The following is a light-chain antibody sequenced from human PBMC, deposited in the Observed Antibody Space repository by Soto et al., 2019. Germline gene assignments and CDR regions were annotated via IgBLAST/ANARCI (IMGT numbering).Light chain of an antibody. CDR1: SGDSSYA. Sequence: QLVLTQSPSASTSLGASVKLTCTLSSGDSSYAIAWHQQQPEKGPRYLMKLNSDGSHSKGDGIPDRFSGSSSGAERYLTISSLQSEDEADYYCQTWGTGIQVFGGGTQLTV. CDR2: LNSDGSH. J-gene: IGLJ2*01. CDR3: QTWGTGIQV. V-gene: IGLV4-69*01.